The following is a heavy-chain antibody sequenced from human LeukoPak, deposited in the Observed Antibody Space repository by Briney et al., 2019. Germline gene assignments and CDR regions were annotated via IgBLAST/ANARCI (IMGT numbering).Heavy chain of an antibody. V-gene: IGHV4-30-4*01. J-gene: IGHJ4*02. CDR2: IYYSGST. Sequence: SQTLSLTCTVSGGSISSGDYYWRWIRQPPGKGLEWIGYIYYSGSTYYNPSLKSRVTISVDTSKNQFSLKLSSVTAADTAVYYCARAAYYYDSSGYYILDYWGQGTLVTVSS. CDR1: GGSISSGDYY. D-gene: IGHD3-22*01. CDR3: ARAAYYYDSSGYYILDY.